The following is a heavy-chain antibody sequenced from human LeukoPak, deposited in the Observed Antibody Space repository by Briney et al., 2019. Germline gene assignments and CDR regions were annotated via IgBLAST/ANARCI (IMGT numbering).Heavy chain of an antibody. D-gene: IGHD1-26*01. J-gene: IGHJ1*01. Sequence: ASVKVSCKTSGFTLTIYDINWVRQATGQGLEGMGWMNGNSGDTGYAQKFQGRVTMTRNTSIIPAHMELSNLRSEDTAVYYCVRGRFIAGAGDWGQGTPVTVPS. CDR3: VRGRFIAGAGD. V-gene: IGHV1-8*01. CDR1: GFTLTIYD. CDR2: MNGNSGDT.